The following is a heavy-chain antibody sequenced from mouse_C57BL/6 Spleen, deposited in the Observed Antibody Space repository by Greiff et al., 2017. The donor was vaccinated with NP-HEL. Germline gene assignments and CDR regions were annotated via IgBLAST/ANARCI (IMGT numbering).Heavy chain of an antibody. J-gene: IGHJ3*01. CDR2: IYPGDGDT. Sequence: VKLLESGPELVKPGASVKISCKASGYAFSSSWMNWVKQRPGKGLEWIGRIYPGDGDTNYNGKFKGKATLTADKSSSTAYMQLSSLTSEDSAVYFCARSLYYDYEAWFAYWGQGTLVTVSA. V-gene: IGHV1-82*01. CDR1: GYAFSSSW. D-gene: IGHD2-4*01. CDR3: ARSLYYDYEAWFAY.